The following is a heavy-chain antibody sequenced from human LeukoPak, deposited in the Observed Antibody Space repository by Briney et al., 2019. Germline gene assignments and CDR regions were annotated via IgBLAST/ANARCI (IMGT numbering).Heavy chain of an antibody. V-gene: IGHV1-3*04. CDR3: ARDHVVGLAPFDP. D-gene: IGHD2-15*01. CDR1: GYTFTDYA. CDR2: INTGKGNT. J-gene: IGHJ5*02. Sequence: ASVKVTCKASGYTFTDYAMHWVRQAPGERLEWMGWINTGKGNTKYSQKFQGRVTITMDTSASTAYMELSSLRSEDTAVYYCARDHVVGLAPFDPWGQGTLVTVSS.